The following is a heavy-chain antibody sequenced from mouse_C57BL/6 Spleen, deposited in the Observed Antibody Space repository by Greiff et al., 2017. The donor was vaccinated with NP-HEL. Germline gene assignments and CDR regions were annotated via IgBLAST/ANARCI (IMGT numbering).Heavy chain of an antibody. J-gene: IGHJ2*01. CDR3: ARGGYYYGSSYGFDY. V-gene: IGHV5-4*01. CDR1: GFTFSSYA. D-gene: IGHD1-1*01. Sequence: EVQGVESGGGLVKPGGSLKLSCAASGFTFSSYAMSWVRQTPEKRLEWVATISDGGSYTYYPDNVKGRFTISRDNAKNNLYLQMSHLKSEDTAMYYCARGGYYYGSSYGFDYWGQGTTLTVSS. CDR2: ISDGGSYT.